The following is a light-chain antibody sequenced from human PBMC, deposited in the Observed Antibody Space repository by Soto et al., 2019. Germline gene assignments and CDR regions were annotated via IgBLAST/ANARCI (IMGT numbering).Light chain of an antibody. J-gene: IGKJ1*01. CDR2: DAS. Sequence: EVELTQSPAILSLSPGETATLSCRASQSVDKFLAWYQQRPGQPPRLLIFDASNRATGVPARFSGSGSDTEFTLTISSLQSEDFAVYNCQQYNNWPPTFGQGTKVDI. CDR1: QSVDKF. CDR3: QQYNNWPPT. V-gene: IGKV3-11*01.